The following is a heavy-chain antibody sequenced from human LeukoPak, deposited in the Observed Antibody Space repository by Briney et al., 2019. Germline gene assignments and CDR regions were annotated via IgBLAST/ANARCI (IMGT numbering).Heavy chain of an antibody. Sequence: SETLSLTCTVSVGSISIGDYYWSWIRQPPGKGLEWIGYIYYSGSTYYNPSLKSRVTISVDTSKNQFSLKLSSVTAADTAVYYCARAQYPSDYGDYHWFDPWGQGTLVTVSS. J-gene: IGHJ5*02. V-gene: IGHV4-30-4*01. CDR1: VGSISIGDYY. CDR3: ARAQYPSDYGDYHWFDP. CDR2: IYYSGST. D-gene: IGHD4-17*01.